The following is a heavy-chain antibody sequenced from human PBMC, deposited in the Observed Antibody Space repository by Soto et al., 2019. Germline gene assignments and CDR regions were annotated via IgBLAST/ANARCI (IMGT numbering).Heavy chain of an antibody. CDR3: AREGGNLNWFDP. J-gene: IGHJ5*02. Sequence: EVQLVESGGGLVQPGGSLRLSCAASGFTFSSYSMNWVRQAPGNGLEWVSYISSSSSTIYYADSVKGRFTISRDNAKNSLYLQINSLRDEDTAVYYCAREGGNLNWFDPWGQGTLVPVSS. V-gene: IGHV3-48*02. CDR1: GFTFSSYS. CDR2: ISSSSSTI. D-gene: IGHD1-26*01.